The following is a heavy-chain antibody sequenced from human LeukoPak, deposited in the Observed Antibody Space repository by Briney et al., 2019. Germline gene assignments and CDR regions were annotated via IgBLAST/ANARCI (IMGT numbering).Heavy chain of an antibody. D-gene: IGHD1-26*01. CDR1: GGAISSYY. CDR2: IYYSGST. V-gene: IGHV4-59*01. J-gene: IGHJ4*02. CDR3: ARVVGPTRIDF. Sequence: PSETLSLTCTVSGGAISSYYWSWIRQPPGKGLEWIGYIYYSGSTNYNPSLKSRVTISVDTSKNQFSPKLTSVTAADTAVYFCARVVGPTRIDFWGQGTLVTVSS.